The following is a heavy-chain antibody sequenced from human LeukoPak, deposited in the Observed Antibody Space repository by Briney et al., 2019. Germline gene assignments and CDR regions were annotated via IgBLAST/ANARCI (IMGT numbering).Heavy chain of an antibody. CDR3: ARGNCGTTSCSERVRGLDV. V-gene: IGHV3-13*01. CDR1: GFTFSNYD. J-gene: IGHJ6*02. CDR2: FHPAGDT. Sequence: GGSLRLSCAASGFTFSNYDMHWVRQGTGNGLEWVPSFHPAGDTHYAGSVKGRFTVSRDNGEKSFYLQMNSRRAGDTAVYFCARGNCGTTSCSERVRGLDVWGPGITVTVSS. D-gene: IGHD2-2*01.